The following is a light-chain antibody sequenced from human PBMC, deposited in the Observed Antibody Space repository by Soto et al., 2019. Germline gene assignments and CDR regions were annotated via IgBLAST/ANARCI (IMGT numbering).Light chain of an antibody. J-gene: IGLJ2*01. V-gene: IGLV4-69*01. CDR2: LNNDGSH. CDR3: QTWGTGFQF. Sequence: MLTQPHSASASLGASVKLTCTLSSGHSSYAIAWHQKQPGKGPRYLMDLNNDGSHTKGDGIPDRFSGSSSGADRYLIISSLQSEDEADYYCQTWGTGFQFFGGGTKLTVL. CDR1: SGHSSYA.